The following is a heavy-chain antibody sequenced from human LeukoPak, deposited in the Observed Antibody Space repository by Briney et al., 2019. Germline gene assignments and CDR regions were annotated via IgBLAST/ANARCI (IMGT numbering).Heavy chain of an antibody. V-gene: IGHV3-30*04. J-gene: IGHJ4*02. D-gene: IGHD3-16*01. Sequence: GGSLRLSCAASGFTFSSYAMHWVRQAPGKGLEWVAVISYDGSNKYYADSVKGRFTISRDNSKNTLYLQMNSLRAEDTAVYYCARDRGEVYFDYWGQGTLVTVSS. CDR1: GFTFSSYA. CDR3: ARDRGEVYFDY. CDR2: ISYDGSNK.